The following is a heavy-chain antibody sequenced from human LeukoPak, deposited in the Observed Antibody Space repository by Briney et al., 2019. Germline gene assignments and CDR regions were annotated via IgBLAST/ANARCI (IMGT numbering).Heavy chain of an antibody. Sequence: SETLSLTCTVSGGSISNSDNYWGWIRQPPGKGLEWIGFIYYSGTTYYNPSLKSRVTMSVDTSKNQFSLKVTSVTAADTAVYYCARHRTLSDDYIWGSFPLSYWGQGALVTVSS. CDR2: IYYSGTT. D-gene: IGHD3-16*01. CDR1: GGSISNSDNY. CDR3: ARHRTLSDDYIWGSFPLSY. V-gene: IGHV4-39*01. J-gene: IGHJ4*02.